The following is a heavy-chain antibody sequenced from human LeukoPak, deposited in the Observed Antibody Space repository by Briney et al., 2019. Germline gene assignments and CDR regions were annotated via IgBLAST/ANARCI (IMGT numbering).Heavy chain of an antibody. V-gene: IGHV1-8*02. CDR2: MNPNSGNT. D-gene: IGHD1-26*01. CDR1: GYTFTTYG. J-gene: IGHJ6*02. Sequence: ASMKVSCKASGYTFTTYGLSWVRRAPGQGLEWMGWMNPNSGNTGYAQKFQGRVTMTRNTSISTAYMELSSLRSEDTAVYYCARDIRELRYYYCGMDVWGQGTTVTVSS. CDR3: ARDIRELRYYYCGMDV.